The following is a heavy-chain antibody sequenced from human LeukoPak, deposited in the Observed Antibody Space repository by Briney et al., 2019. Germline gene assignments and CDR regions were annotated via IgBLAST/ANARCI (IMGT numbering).Heavy chain of an antibody. D-gene: IGHD3-22*01. Sequence: PGGSLRLSCAASAFSLNAYNMNWVRQAPGKGLEWVSSISYTGTYIYYADSVKGRSTISRDNAQNSLYLQMNSLRAEDTAVYYCAKRDSSGSPGYWGQGTLVTVSS. CDR1: AFSLNAYN. CDR3: AKRDSSGSPGY. V-gene: IGHV3-21*04. J-gene: IGHJ4*02. CDR2: ISYTGTYI.